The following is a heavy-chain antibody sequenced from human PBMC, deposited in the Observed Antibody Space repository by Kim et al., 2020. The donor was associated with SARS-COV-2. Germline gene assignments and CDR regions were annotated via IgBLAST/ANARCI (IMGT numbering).Heavy chain of an antibody. Sequence: ASVKVSCKASGYSFTGYYIHWVRQAPGQGLEWMGRINPISGGTNYAQKFQGWVTMTRDTSITTAYMELSSLRSDETVGHYCARGGYSDTRVSIDAFDIWG. D-gene: IGHD5-18*01. CDR1: GYSFTGYY. J-gene: IGHJ3*02. CDR3: ARGGYSDTRVSIDAFDI. CDR2: INPISGGT. V-gene: IGHV1-2*05.